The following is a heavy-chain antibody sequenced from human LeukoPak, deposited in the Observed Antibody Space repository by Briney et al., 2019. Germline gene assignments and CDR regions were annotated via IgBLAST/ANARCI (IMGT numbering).Heavy chain of an antibody. J-gene: IGHJ4*02. Sequence: GGSLRLSCAASGFSVTTNHMSWVRQTPGRGLEWVSHLYKNGNTNYADSVEGRFTISRDSSNNNLFLQMSNLRAEDSAVYYCARVLGTTDYFDYWGQGTLVAVSS. D-gene: IGHD7-27*01. CDR2: LYKNGNT. CDR1: GFSVTTNH. V-gene: IGHV3-53*01. CDR3: ARVLGTTDYFDY.